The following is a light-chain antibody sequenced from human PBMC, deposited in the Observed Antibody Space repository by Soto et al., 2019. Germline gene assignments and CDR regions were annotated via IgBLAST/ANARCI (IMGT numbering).Light chain of an antibody. Sequence: QSVLTQPASVSRTPGQSITISCTGPSRGVGGYNYVSWAQQPPGNAPQLVIYDVSNRPSGVSDRFSGSKSGNTDSLTISGLLAEDEADYYCYSYAGISTYVFGTGTKVTDL. V-gene: IGLV2-14*01. CDR1: SRGVGGYNY. CDR3: YSYAGISTYV. J-gene: IGLJ1*01. CDR2: DVS.